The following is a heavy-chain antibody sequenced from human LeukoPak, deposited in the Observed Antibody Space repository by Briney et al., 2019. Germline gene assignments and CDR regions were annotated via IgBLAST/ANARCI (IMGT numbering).Heavy chain of an antibody. CDR3: ATGIWVGELLSFDY. CDR2: INPNTGVS. CDR1: GYTFTNYY. J-gene: IGHJ4*02. Sequence: GASVNVSCKASGYTFTNYYMHWVRQAPGQGLEWMGWINPNTGVSKSAQKFQGRVTMTRDTSISTAYLELSNLRSDDTAVYYCATGIWVGELLSFDYWGQGTLVTVSS. D-gene: IGHD3-10*01. V-gene: IGHV1-2*02.